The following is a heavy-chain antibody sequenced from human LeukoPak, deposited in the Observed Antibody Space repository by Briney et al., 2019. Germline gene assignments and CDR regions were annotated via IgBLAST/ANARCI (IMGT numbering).Heavy chain of an antibody. J-gene: IGHJ4*02. CDR1: GFTFSTYA. Sequence: PGGSLRLSCAAFGFTFSTYAMSWVRQAPVKGLEWVSTVSTSGDSTTYADSVKGRFSISRDNSKNTLSLQMDSLRAEDTAVYYCAKSGHAMAQPFDYWGQGTLVTVSS. D-gene: IGHD1-14*01. CDR2: VSTSGDST. V-gene: IGHV3-23*01. CDR3: AKSGHAMAQPFDY.